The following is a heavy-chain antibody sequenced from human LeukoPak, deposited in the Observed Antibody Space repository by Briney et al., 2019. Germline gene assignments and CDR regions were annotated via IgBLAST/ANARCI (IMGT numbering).Heavy chain of an antibody. CDR1: GGSINNDY. J-gene: IGHJ4*02. CDR2: IKYNGYT. Sequence: SETLSLTCTVSGGSINNDYWSWIRQPPGKGLEWLGYIKYNGYTNYNPSLKSRVTMSIDASKKQFSLKLSSGTAADTAVYYCARSKMLLREGFDYWGQGTLVTVSS. D-gene: IGHD3-16*01. CDR3: ARSKMLLREGFDY. V-gene: IGHV4-59*01.